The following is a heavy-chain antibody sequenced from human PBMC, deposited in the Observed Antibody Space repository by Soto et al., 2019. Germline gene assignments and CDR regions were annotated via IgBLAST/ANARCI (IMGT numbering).Heavy chain of an antibody. Sequence: QVQLQQWGAGLLKPSETLSLTCAVYGGSFSGYQWSWIRQTPGKGLEWIGEINDSGHINYNPPLKSRVSIFVDTAKKQISLTLSSGTAADTAVYYCARGLILWFGELARRGVYYYYIDAWGKGTTVTVSS. J-gene: IGHJ6*03. CDR3: ARGLILWFGELARRGVYYYYIDA. V-gene: IGHV4-34*01. D-gene: IGHD3-10*01. CDR2: INDSGHI. CDR1: GGSFSGYQ.